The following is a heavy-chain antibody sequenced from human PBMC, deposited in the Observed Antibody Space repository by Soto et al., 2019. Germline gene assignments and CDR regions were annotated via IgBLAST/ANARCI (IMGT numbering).Heavy chain of an antibody. Sequence: QLQLVESGGGVVQPGRSLRVSCVGSGFTFSNFAMYWVRQAPGKVPEWVASISYDGSNKYYADSVKGRFTISRDNSKNTVYLEMSSLRTDDTAVYYCTRSLCDSISRRFDPWGQGTLVTVSS. CDR3: TRSLCDSISRRFDP. D-gene: IGHD6-13*01. CDR2: ISYDGSNK. J-gene: IGHJ5*02. V-gene: IGHV3-30*04. CDR1: GFTFSNFA.